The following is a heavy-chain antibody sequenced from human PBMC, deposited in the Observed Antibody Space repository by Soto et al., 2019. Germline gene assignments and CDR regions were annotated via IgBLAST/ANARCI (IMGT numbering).Heavy chain of an antibody. D-gene: IGHD2-15*01. Sequence: QVQLQESGPGLVQPSQTLSLYCSVSGASINSGGYYWTWIRQHPGKGLEWIGYIYNSGNTFYNPSLKSRITISADTSKSQFSLKLTSVTAADTAFYFCARGSGGVAEPSYFDDWGQVMLVTVSS. CDR1: GASINSGGYY. CDR2: IYNSGNT. CDR3: ARGSGGVAEPSYFDD. V-gene: IGHV4-31*03. J-gene: IGHJ4*02.